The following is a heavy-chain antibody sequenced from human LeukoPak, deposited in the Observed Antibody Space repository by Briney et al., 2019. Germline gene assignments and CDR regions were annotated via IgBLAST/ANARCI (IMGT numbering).Heavy chain of an antibody. J-gene: IGHJ5*02. V-gene: IGHV3-11*05. CDR1: GFTFSDYY. CDR3: ARVCCSSTSCYDRNWFDP. Sequence: NPGGSLRLSCAASGFTFSDYYMSWIRQAPGKGLEWVSYISSSSSYTNYADSVKGRFTISRDNAKNSLYLQMNSLRAEDTAVYYCARVCCSSTSCYDRNWFDPWGQGTLVTVSS. D-gene: IGHD2-2*01. CDR2: ISSSSSYT.